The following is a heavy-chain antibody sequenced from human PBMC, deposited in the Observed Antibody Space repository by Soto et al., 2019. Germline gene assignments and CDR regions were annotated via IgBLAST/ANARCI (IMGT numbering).Heavy chain of an antibody. Sequence: PGGSLRLSCAASGFTFSSYGMHWVRQAPGKGLEWVAVISYDGSNKYYADSVKGRFTISRDNSKNTLYLQMNSLRAEDTAVYYCAKVWGTLGYSYGSISYYYGMTSGAKGPRSPSP. V-gene: IGHV3-30*18. CDR2: ISYDGSNK. CDR1: GFTFSSYG. D-gene: IGHD5-18*01. CDR3: AKVWGTLGYSYGSISYYYGMTS. J-gene: IGHJ6*02.